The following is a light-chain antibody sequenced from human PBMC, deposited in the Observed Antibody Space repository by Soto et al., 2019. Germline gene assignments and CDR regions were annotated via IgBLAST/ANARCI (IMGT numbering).Light chain of an antibody. CDR3: QQYGSLPIT. CDR1: QSISSAY. Sequence: EIVLTQSPGTLSLSPGERATLSCRASQSISSAYIAWYQQKPGQTPRLLIYCPHTRAAGIPDRFSGSGSGTDFTLTINRLDPEDFAVYCCQQYGSLPITFGQGTRLEIK. V-gene: IGKV3-20*01. J-gene: IGKJ5*01. CDR2: CPH.